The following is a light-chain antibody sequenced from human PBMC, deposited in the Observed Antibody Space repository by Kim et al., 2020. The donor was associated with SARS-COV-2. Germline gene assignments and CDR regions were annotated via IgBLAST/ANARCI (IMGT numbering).Light chain of an antibody. CDR1: QSVSGN. CDR2: DAS. Sequence: EIVMTQSPATLSVSPGERATLSCRASQSVSGNLAWYQQKPGQAPRLLIYDASTRATGIPVRFSGSGSGTEFTLTITSLQSEDFAVYYCQQYNNWPEAFGQGTKLEI. V-gene: IGKV3-15*01. CDR3: QQYNNWPEA. J-gene: IGKJ2*01.